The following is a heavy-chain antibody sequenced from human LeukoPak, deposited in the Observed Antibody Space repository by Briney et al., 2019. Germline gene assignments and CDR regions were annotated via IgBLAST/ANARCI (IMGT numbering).Heavy chain of an antibody. Sequence: GGSLRLSCAASGFTFSSYAMSWVRQAPGKGLEWVSAISGSGGSTYYADPVKGRFTITRDNSKNTLYPQMNSLRAEDTAVYYCPSSRSWYFDLWGRGTLVTVSS. D-gene: IGHD2-2*01. CDR2: ISGSGGST. V-gene: IGHV3-23*01. J-gene: IGHJ2*01. CDR1: GFTFSSYA. CDR3: PSSRSWYFDL.